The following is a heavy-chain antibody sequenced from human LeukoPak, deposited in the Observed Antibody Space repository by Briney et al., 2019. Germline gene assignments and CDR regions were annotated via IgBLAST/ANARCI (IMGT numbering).Heavy chain of an antibody. CDR2: IYYSGST. CDR1: GSSVSSGSYY. CDR3: ARGGVVRDWYFDL. D-gene: IGHD3-3*01. V-gene: IGHV4-61*01. J-gene: IGHJ2*01. Sequence: PSETLSLTCTVSGSSVSSGSYYWSWIRQPPGKGLEWIGYIYYSGSTNYNPSLKSRVTISVDTSKNQFSLKLSSVTAADTAVYYCARGGVVRDWYFDLWGRGTLVTVSS.